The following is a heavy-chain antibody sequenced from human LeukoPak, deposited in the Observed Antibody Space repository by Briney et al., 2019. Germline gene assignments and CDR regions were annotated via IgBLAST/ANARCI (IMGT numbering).Heavy chain of an antibody. CDR3: ARVSSGPLYLEWPLHRHAFDI. D-gene: IGHD3-3*01. CDR1: GGSISSSPYY. Sequence: SETLSLTCTVSGGSISSSPYYWGWIRQPPGKGLEWIGSIYYSGTTHYNPSLESRVTISVDTSKNQFSLKLSSVTAADTAVYYCARVSSGPLYLEWPLHRHAFDIWGQGTMVTVSS. V-gene: IGHV4-39*07. J-gene: IGHJ3*02. CDR2: IYYSGTT.